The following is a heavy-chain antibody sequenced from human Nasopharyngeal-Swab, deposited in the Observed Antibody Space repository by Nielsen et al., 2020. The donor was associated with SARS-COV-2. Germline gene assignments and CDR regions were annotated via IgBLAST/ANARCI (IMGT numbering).Heavy chain of an antibody. CDR2: INPSGGST. Sequence: WVRQAPGQGLEWMGIINPSGGSTSYAQKFQGRVTMTTDTSTSTAYMELSSLRSEDTAVYYCAREMATRNFDYWGQGTLVTVSS. D-gene: IGHD5-24*01. V-gene: IGHV1-46*01. CDR3: AREMATRNFDY. J-gene: IGHJ4*02.